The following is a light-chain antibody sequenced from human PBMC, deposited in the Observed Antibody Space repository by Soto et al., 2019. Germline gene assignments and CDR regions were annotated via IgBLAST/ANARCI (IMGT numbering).Light chain of an antibody. CDR2: DAT. J-gene: IGLJ2*01. CDR1: TGDVGAYDF. CDR3: QSYDSSLIGSVV. V-gene: IGLV2-11*01. Sequence: QSALTQPRSVSGSPGQSVTISCTGTTGDVGAYDFVSWYQLHPGKAPKLMIYDATKRPSGVPDRFSASKSGNTASLTISGLQAEDEADYYCQSYDSSLIGSVVFGGGTKLTVL.